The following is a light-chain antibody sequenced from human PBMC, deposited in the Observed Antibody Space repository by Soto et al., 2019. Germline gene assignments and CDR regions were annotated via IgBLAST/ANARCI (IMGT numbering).Light chain of an antibody. V-gene: IGLV2-8*01. CDR3: SSFASSNTWV. CDR2: EVT. J-gene: IGLJ3*02. Sequence: QSALTQPPSASGSPGQSVTISCTGTSSDVGAYNYVSWYQQHAGKAPKLVIYEVTKRPSGVPDRFSGSKSANTASLTVSGLQAEDEADYYCSSFASSNTWVFGGGTKLTFL. CDR1: SSDVGAYNY.